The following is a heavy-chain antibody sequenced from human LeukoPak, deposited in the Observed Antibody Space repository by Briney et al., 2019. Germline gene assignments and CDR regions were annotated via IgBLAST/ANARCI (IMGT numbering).Heavy chain of an antibody. D-gene: IGHD6-19*01. CDR2: IYHSGST. Sequence: SGTLSLTCAVSGGSISSSNWWSWVRQPPGKGLEWIGEIYHSGSTNYNPSLKSRVTISVDKSKSQFSLKLSSVTAADTAVYYCARVSVAGDYTFDYWGQGTLVTVPS. CDR1: GGSISSSNW. CDR3: ARVSVAGDYTFDY. V-gene: IGHV4-4*02. J-gene: IGHJ4*02.